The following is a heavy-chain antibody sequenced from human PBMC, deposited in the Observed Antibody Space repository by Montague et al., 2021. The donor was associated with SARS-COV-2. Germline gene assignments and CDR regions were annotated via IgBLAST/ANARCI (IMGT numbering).Heavy chain of an antibody. J-gene: IGHJ5*02. V-gene: IGHV4-39*01. CDR2: IFYGGST. CDR3: ARHPGTMVRGVIMSSRGCPDP. Sequence: SETLSLTCTVSGGSIDSTNYCWGWIRQAPGRGPEWIGTIFYGGSTYYNPSLQSRLTILVAMSKNQLSLRLTSVTAADTAVYYCARHPGTMVRGVIMSSRGCPDPWGGGPQVPVS. CDR1: GGSIDSTNYC. D-gene: IGHD3-10*01.